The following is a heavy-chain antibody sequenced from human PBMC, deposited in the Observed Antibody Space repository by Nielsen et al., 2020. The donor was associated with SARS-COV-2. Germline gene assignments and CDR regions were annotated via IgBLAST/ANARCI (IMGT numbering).Heavy chain of an antibody. CDR3: AKGSRIVATITH. J-gene: IGHJ4*02. CDR2: ISYNGISN. D-gene: IGHD5-12*01. V-gene: IGHV3-30*18. Sequence: GESLKISCAASGFTFSSYGMHWVRQAPGKGLEWVAVISYNGISNYYAHSVRGRFTISRDNANHALFLQMNSLRAEDTAVYYCAKGSRIVATITHWGQGTLVTVSS. CDR1: GFTFSSYG.